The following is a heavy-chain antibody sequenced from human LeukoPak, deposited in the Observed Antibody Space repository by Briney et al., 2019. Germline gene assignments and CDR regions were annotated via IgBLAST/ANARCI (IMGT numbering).Heavy chain of an antibody. V-gene: IGHV3-7*03. D-gene: IGHD6-13*01. CDR3: ARRRGWKQQLVYFDY. J-gene: IGHJ4*02. CDR2: IKQDGSEK. CDR1: GFTFSSYW. Sequence: GGSLRLSCAASGFTFSSYWMSWVRQAPGKGLEWVANIKQDGSEKYYVDSVKGRFTISRDNAKNSLYLQMNSLRAEDTAVYYCARRRGWKQQLVYFDYWGQGTLATVSS.